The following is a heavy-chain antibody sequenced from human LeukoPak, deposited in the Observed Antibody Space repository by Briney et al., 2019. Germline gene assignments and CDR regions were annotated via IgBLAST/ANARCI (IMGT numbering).Heavy chain of an antibody. CDR1: GFTFSSYG. D-gene: IGHD3-22*01. V-gene: IGHV3-30*18. Sequence: GGSLRLSCAASGFTFSSYGMHWVRQAPGKGLEWVAVISYDGSNKYYADSVKGRFTISRDNSKNTVYLQMNSLRAEDTAVYYCAKDHYDSSGYYYFDDWGQGTLVTVSS. J-gene: IGHJ4*02. CDR2: ISYDGSNK. CDR3: AKDHYDSSGYYYFDD.